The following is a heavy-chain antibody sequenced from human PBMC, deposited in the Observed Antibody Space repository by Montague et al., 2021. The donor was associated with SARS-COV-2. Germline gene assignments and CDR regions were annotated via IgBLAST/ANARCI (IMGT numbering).Heavy chain of an antibody. CDR3: AGLQGDGSLNGMDV. D-gene: IGHD5-24*01. Sequence: SETLSLTCTVSGGSISSYNWCCSRQPPRKGLQGIGCIYYSGDTNYNHSPKSRVTISVDAYKSQFSLKLSSVTAADTAVYYWAGLQGDGSLNGMDVWGQGTTVTVSS. CDR1: GGSISSYN. J-gene: IGHJ6*02. V-gene: IGHV4-59*01. CDR2: IYYSGDT.